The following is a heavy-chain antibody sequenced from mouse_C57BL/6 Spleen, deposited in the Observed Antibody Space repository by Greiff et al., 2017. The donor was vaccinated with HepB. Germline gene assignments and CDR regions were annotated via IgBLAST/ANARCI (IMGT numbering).Heavy chain of an antibody. J-gene: IGHJ2*01. CDR1: GYTFTSYW. D-gene: IGHD6-2*01. CDR3: ARREVSKLYFDY. Sequence: QVQLKQPGAELVKPGASVKLSCKASGYTFTSYWMHWVKQRPGQGLEWIGMIHPNSGSTNYNEKFKSKATLTVDKSSSTAYMQLSSLTSEDSAVYFCARREVSKLYFDYWGQGTTLTVSS. CDR2: IHPNSGST. V-gene: IGHV1-64*01.